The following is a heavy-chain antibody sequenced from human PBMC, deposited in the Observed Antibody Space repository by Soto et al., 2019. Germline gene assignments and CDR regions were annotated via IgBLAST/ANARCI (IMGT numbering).Heavy chain of an antibody. Sequence: ASVKVSCKASVYTFTGYYMHWVRQAPGQGLEWMGWINPNSGGTNYAQKFQGWVTMTRDTSISTAYMELSRLRSDDTAVYYCARGGYGSGSDGAFDIWGQGTMVTVSS. J-gene: IGHJ3*02. CDR3: ARGGYGSGSDGAFDI. V-gene: IGHV1-2*04. CDR1: VYTFTGYY. CDR2: INPNSGGT. D-gene: IGHD3-10*01.